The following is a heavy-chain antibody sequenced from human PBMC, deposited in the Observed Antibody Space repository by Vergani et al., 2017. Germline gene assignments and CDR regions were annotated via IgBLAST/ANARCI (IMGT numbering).Heavy chain of an antibody. Sequence: EVQLVESGGGIVKPGGSLRLSCVASGFSFRNAWMNWVRRTPGKGLEWVGRIKSTFDRGTTDYAAAVKGRFTISRDDSKNTLFLQMNGLKTEDIGVYYCTTDPPYCGDGSCYWLRDHHYYGMDVWGQGTTVTVSS. CDR1: GFSFRNAW. CDR2: IKSTFDRGTT. V-gene: IGHV3-15*07. J-gene: IGHJ6*02. D-gene: IGHD2-21*01. CDR3: TTDPPYCGDGSCYWLRDHHYYGMDV.